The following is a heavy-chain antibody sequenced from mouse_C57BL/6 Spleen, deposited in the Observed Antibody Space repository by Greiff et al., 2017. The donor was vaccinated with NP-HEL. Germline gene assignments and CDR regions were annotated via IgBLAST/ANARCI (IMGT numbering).Heavy chain of an antibody. CDR1: GYTFSSYW. Sequence: QVQLQQPGAELVKPGASVKLSCKASGYTFSSYWMHWVKQRPGRGLEWIGSIDPNSGGTKYNQKFKGKATVTVDKTSSTAYMELRSLTSEDSAGEDSAVGVYFDYWGQGTTLTVSS. J-gene: IGHJ2*01. D-gene: IGHD3-3*01. CDR3: AVGVYFDY. V-gene: IGHV1-62-3*01. CDR2: IDPNSGGT.